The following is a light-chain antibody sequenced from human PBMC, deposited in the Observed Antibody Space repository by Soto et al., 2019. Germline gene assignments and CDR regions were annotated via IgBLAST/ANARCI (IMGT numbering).Light chain of an antibody. CDR2: DVT. J-gene: IGLJ1*01. Sequence: QSALTQPASVSGSPGQSITISCTGTSSDVGDNNYVSWYQQHPGKAPKLMIYDVTHRPSGISIRFSGSKSGNTASLTISGLQAEDEADYYCSSYTSSSTLYVFGTGTKVTVL. CDR3: SSYTSSSTLYV. V-gene: IGLV2-14*01. CDR1: SSDVGDNNY.